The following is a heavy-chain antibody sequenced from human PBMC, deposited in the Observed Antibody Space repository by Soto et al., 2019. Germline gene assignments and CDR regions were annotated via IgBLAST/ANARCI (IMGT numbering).Heavy chain of an antibody. CDR3: ARSLSSGFIDY. CDR1: GGSISSYY. CDR2: IYYSGRT. Sequence: TLSLTCTVSGGSISSYYWSWIRQPPGKGLEWIGYIYYSGRTNYNPSLKSRVTTSVDTSKNQFSLRLNSVTAADTAVYYCARSLSSGFIDYWGQGTLVTVSS. J-gene: IGHJ4*02. V-gene: IGHV4-59*01. D-gene: IGHD3-22*01.